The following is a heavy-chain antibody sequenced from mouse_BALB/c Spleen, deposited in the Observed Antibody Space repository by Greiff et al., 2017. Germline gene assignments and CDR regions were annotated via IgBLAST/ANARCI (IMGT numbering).Heavy chain of an antibody. CDR3: AGHYYGSYY. J-gene: IGHJ2*01. CDR2: IYPGGGYT. V-gene: IGHV1-63*02. Sequence: QVQLQQSGADLVRPGTSVKISCKASGYTFTNYWLGWVKQRPGHGLEWIGDIYPGGGYTNYNEKFKGNATLTADTSSSTAYMQLSSLTSEDSAVYFCAGHYYGSYYWGQGTTLTVSS. D-gene: IGHD1-1*01. CDR1: GYTFTNYW.